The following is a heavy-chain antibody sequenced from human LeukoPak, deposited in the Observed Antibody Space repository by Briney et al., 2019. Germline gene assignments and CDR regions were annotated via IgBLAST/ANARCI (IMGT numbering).Heavy chain of an antibody. J-gene: IGHJ3*02. CDR2: IGTAGDT. CDR3: ARYLSSSITFDI. Sequence: GGSLRLSCAASGFTFSSYDMHWVRQATGKGLEWVSAIGTAGDTYYPGSVKGRFTISRENAKNSLYLQMNSLRAGDTAVYYCARYLSSSITFDIWGQGTMVTVSS. CDR1: GFTFSSYD. D-gene: IGHD6-13*01. V-gene: IGHV3-13*01.